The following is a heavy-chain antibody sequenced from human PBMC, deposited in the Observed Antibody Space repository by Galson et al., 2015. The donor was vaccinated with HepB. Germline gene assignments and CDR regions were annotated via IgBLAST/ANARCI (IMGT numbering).Heavy chain of an antibody. Sequence: TLSLTCAVSGGSISSNNWWSWVRQPPGKGLEWIGEIYHSGSTSYNPSLKSRVTISVDKSKNQFSLKLSSVTAADTAVYYCAKTVVLGYDSSGFSDYWGQGSLVTVSS. CDR3: AKTVVLGYDSSGFSDY. CDR1: GGSISSNNW. V-gene: IGHV4-4*02. CDR2: IYHSGST. D-gene: IGHD3-22*01. J-gene: IGHJ4*02.